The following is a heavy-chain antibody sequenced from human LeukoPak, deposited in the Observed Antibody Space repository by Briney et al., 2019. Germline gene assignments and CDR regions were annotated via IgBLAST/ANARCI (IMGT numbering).Heavy chain of an antibody. J-gene: IGHJ4*02. V-gene: IGHV3-33*01. CDR1: GFTFSSYG. CDR3: SRDPTPIRQWLAPDY. D-gene: IGHD6-19*01. CDR2: IWYDGSNK. Sequence: GRSLRLSCAASGFTFSSYGMHWVRQAPGKGLEWVAVIWYDGSNKYYADSVKGRFTISRDNSKNTLYLQMNSLRAEDTAVYYCSRDPTPIRQWLAPDYWGQGTLVTVSS.